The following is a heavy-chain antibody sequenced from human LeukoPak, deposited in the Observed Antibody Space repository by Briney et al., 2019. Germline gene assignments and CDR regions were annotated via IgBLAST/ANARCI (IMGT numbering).Heavy chain of an antibody. D-gene: IGHD3-9*01. V-gene: IGHV3-30-3*01. CDR3: ARVGEYDSSDY. CDR2: ISYDGSNK. Sequence: GGSLRLSCAASGFTFSSYAMHWVRQAPGKGLEWVAVISYDGSNKYYADSVKGRFTISRDNSKNTLYLQMNSLRAEDTAVYYCARVGEYDSSDYWGQGTLVTVSS. CDR1: GFTFSSYA. J-gene: IGHJ4*02.